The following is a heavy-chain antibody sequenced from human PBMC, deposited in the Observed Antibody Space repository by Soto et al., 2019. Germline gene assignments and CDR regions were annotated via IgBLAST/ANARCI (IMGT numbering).Heavy chain of an antibody. CDR2: ISAYNGNT. CDR1: GYTFTSYG. D-gene: IGHD3-3*01. CDR3: AADHPRSSHYDFWSGYLSGGMDV. V-gene: IGHV1-18*01. Sequence: ASVKVSCKASGYTFTSYGISWVRQAPGQGLEWMGWISAYNGNTNYAQKLQGRVTMTTDTSTSTAYMELSSLRSEDTAVYYCAADHPRSSHYDFWSGYLSGGMDVWGQGTTVTVSS. J-gene: IGHJ6*02.